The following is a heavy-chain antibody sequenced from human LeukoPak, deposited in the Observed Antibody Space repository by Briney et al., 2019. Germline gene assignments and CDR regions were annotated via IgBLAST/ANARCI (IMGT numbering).Heavy chain of an antibody. CDR2: ISGSASST. D-gene: IGHD3-3*02. CDR1: GFTFSSYA. Sequence: PGGSLRLSCAASGFTFSSYAMNWVRQAPGKGLEWVSAISGSASSTYYADSVKGRFTISRDNSKNTLYLQMNSVRVEDTAVYYCAKDGSIYGVNFFDYWGLGTLVTVSS. V-gene: IGHV3-23*01. CDR3: AKDGSIYGVNFFDY. J-gene: IGHJ4*02.